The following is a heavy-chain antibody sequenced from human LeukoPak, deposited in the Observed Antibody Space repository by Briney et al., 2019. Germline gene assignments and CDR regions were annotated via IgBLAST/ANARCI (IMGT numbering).Heavy chain of an antibody. Sequence: GGSLRLSCAASGFTFSSYAMSWVRQAPGKGLEWVSAISGSGGSTYYADSVKGRFTISRDNSKNTLYLQMNSLRAEDTAVYYCARGVIQLWSYYFDYWGQGTLVTVSS. CDR1: GFTFSSYA. V-gene: IGHV3-23*01. D-gene: IGHD5-18*01. CDR3: ARGVIQLWSYYFDY. J-gene: IGHJ4*02. CDR2: ISGSGGST.